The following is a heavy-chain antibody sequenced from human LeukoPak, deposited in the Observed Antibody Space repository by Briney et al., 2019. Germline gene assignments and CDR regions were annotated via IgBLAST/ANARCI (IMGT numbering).Heavy chain of an antibody. V-gene: IGHV4-59*01. CDR1: GDSIDSYY. CDR2: VFYSGPT. J-gene: IGHJ4*02. D-gene: IGHD1-26*01. CDR3: AGRSARYFGS. Sequence: SETLSLTCTVSGDSIDSYYWSWIRQPPGEGLQWIGYVFYSGPTNYDAPLKSRVAISVDRSKNQFSLKLTSVSAADTAVYYCAGRSARYFGSWGQGTPVTVSS.